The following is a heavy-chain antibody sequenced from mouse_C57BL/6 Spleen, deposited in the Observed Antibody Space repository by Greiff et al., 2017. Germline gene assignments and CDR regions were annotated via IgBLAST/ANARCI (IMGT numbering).Heavy chain of an antibody. CDR1: GYTFTSYW. D-gene: IGHD1-1*01. CDR2: IYPSDSET. CDR3: ARGIPYYYGSSPFAY. Sequence: QVHVKQSGAELVRPGSSVKLSCKASGYTFTSYWMDWVKQRPGQGLEWIGNIYPSDSETLYNQKFKDKATLTVDKSSSTAYMQLSSLTSEDSAVYYCARGIPYYYGSSPFAYWGQGTLVTVSA. V-gene: IGHV1-61*01. J-gene: IGHJ3*01.